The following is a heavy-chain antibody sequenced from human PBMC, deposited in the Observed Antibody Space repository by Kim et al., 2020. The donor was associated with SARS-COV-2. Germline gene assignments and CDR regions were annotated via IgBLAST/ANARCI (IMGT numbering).Heavy chain of an antibody. V-gene: IGHV3-21*01. Sequence: GGSLRLSCAASGFTFSSYSMNWVRQAPGKGLEWVSSISSSSSYIYYADSVKGRFTISRDNAKNSLYLQMNSLRAEDTAVYYCARDPRQLLLWFGELSGSYYYYYGMDVWGQGTTVTVSS. CDR1: GFTFSSYS. D-gene: IGHD3-10*01. J-gene: IGHJ6*02. CDR2: ISSSSSYI. CDR3: ARDPRQLLLWFGELSGSYYYYYGMDV.